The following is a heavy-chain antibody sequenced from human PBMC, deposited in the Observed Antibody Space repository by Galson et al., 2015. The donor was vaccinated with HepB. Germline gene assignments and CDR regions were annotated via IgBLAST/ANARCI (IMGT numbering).Heavy chain of an antibody. D-gene: IGHD6-13*01. CDR3: AREGVAAAGSVKGAFDI. CDR1: GYSFTSYY. Sequence: QSGAEVKKPGESLKISCRGSGYSFTSYYIAWVRQAPGKGLEWMGIIFPGDFDTRYNPSFQGQVTMSADKSTSTAYLHWSSLQASDTAMYYCAREGVAAAGSVKGAFDIWGQGTLVTVSS. J-gene: IGHJ3*02. CDR2: IFPGDFDT. V-gene: IGHV5-51*03.